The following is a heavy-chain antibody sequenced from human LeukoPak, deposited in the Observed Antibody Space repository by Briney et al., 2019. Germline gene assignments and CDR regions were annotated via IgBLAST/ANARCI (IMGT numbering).Heavy chain of an antibody. CDR2: ISAATTNA. CDR3: ARGYSSGWYGGY. V-gene: IGHV3-23*01. Sequence: GGSLRLSCAASGFTFTSYAMSWVRQAPGKGLEWVSSISAATTNAYYADSVKGRFTISRDNSKNTLYLQMNSLRAEDTAVYYCARGYSSGWYGGYWGQGTLVTVSS. CDR1: GFTFTSYA. D-gene: IGHD6-19*01. J-gene: IGHJ4*02.